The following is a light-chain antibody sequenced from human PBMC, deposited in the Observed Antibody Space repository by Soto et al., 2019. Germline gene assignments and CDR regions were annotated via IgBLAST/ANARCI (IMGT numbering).Light chain of an antibody. CDR2: DVS. J-gene: IGLJ1*01. CDR1: SSDVGGYNY. CDR3: CSYAGSYKGYV. V-gene: IGLV2-11*01. Sequence: QSALTQPRSVSGSPGQSVTISCTGTSSDVGGYNYVSWYQQHPGKAPKLMIYDVSKRPSGVPDRFSGSKSGNTASLTISGLKVEDEADYYCCSYAGSYKGYVFGTGTKLTVL.